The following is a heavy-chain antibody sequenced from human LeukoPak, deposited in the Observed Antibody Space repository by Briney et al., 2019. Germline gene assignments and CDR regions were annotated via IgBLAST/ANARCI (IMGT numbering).Heavy chain of an antibody. Sequence: GGSLRLSCAASGFTFSSYGMHWVRQAPGKGLEWVAVISYDGSNKYYADSVKGRFTISRDNSKNTLYLQMNSLRAEDTAVYYCAKGRYMVRGVTWFDPWGQGTLVTVSS. CDR3: AKGRYMVRGVTWFDP. CDR2: ISYDGSNK. D-gene: IGHD3-10*01. CDR1: GFTFSSYG. J-gene: IGHJ5*02. V-gene: IGHV3-30*18.